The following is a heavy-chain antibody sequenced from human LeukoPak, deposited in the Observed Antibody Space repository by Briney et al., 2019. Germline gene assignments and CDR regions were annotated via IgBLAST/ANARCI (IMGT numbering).Heavy chain of an antibody. V-gene: IGHV4-39*01. D-gene: IGHD6-19*01. J-gene: IGHJ4*02. CDR1: GGSIGSSSFY. CDR3: ARQWLDVTYFDY. CDR2: IYYSGST. Sequence: SPSETLSLTCTVSGGSIGSSSFYWGWIRQPPGKGLEWIGSIYYSGSTYYNPSLKSRVTIFVDTSKNQFSLKLSSVTAADTAVYYCARQWLDVTYFDYWGQGTLVTVSS.